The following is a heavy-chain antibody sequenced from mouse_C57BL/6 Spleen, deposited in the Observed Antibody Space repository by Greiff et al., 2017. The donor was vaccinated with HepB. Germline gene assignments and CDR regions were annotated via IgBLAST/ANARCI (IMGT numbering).Heavy chain of an antibody. CDR1: GYTFTSYW. D-gene: IGHD4-1*01. V-gene: IGHV1-64*01. J-gene: IGHJ2*01. Sequence: QVQLQQPGAELVKPGASVKLSCKASGYTFTSYWMHWVKQRPGQGLEWIGMIHPNSGSTNYNEKFKSKATLTVDKSSSTAYMQLSSLTSEDSAVYYCARRVKLGAFDYRGQGTTLTVSS. CDR2: IHPNSGST. CDR3: ARRVKLGAFDY.